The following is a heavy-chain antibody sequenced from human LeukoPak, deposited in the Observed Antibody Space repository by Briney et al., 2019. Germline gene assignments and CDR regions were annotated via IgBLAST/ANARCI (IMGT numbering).Heavy chain of an antibody. Sequence: GGSLRLSCAASGFTFSSYAMHWVRQAPGKGLEWVAVISYDGSNRYYADSVKGRFTISRDNSKNTLYLQMNSLRAEDTAVYYCARDSEWLVDYWGREPWSPSPQ. CDR3: ARDSEWLVDY. D-gene: IGHD6-19*01. CDR2: ISYDGSNR. V-gene: IGHV3-30-3*01. J-gene: IGHJ4*02. CDR1: GFTFSSYA.